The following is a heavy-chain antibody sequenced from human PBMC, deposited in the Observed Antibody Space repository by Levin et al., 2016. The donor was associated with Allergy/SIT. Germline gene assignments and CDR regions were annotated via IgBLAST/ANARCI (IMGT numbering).Heavy chain of an antibody. CDR3: VKDLLPAGYSSNWPGDY. CDR2: ISSSGSTI. V-gene: IGHV3-48*01. D-gene: IGHD6-13*01. J-gene: IGHJ4*02. Sequence: VRQAPGKGLEWVSYISSSGSTIYYADSVKGRFIISRDNSKNTLYLQMSSLRTEDTAVYYCVKDLLPAGYSSNWPGDYWGQGTLVTVSS.